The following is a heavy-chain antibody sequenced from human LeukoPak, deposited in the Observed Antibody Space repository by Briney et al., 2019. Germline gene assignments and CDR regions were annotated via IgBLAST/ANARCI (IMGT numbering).Heavy chain of an antibody. V-gene: IGHV1-8*01. J-gene: IGHJ6*03. Sequence: GASVEVSCKASGYTFTSYDINWVRQATGQGLEWMGWMNPNSGNTGYAQKFQGRVTMTRNTSISTAYMELSSLRSEDTAVYYCARGGRARGKGGYYYYYMDVWGKGTTVTVSS. CDR1: GYTFTSYD. CDR2: MNPNSGNT. D-gene: IGHD1-26*01. CDR3: ARGGRARGKGGYYYYYMDV.